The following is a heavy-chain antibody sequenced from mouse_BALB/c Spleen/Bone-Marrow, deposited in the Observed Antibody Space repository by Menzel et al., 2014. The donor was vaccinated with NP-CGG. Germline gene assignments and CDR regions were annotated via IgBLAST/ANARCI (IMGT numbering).Heavy chain of an antibody. CDR3: ARTLRWYFDV. CDR2: IWAGGST. V-gene: IGHV2-9*02. CDR1: GFSLTSYG. Sequence: VNVVELGPGLVAPSQSLSITCTVSGFSLTSYGVHWVRQPPGEGLEWLGVIWAGGSTNYNSALMSRLNISKDNSKSQVFLKMNSLQTDDTAMYYCARTLRWYFDVWGAGTAVTVSS. J-gene: IGHJ1*01.